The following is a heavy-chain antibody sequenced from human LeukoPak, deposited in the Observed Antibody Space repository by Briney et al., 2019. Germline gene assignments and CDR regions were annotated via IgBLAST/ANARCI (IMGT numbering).Heavy chain of an antibody. D-gene: IGHD3-10*01. CDR1: GGSISSGSYY. CDR2: IYTSGST. V-gene: IGHV4-61*02. Sequence: PSQTLSLTCTVSGGSISSGSYYWRWIRQPAGKGLEWIGRIYTSGSTNYNPSLKSRVTISVDTSKNQFSLKLTSVTAADTAVYYCARASLDSENYGRYFDYWGQGTLVTVSS. CDR3: ARASLDSENYGRYFDY. J-gene: IGHJ4*02.